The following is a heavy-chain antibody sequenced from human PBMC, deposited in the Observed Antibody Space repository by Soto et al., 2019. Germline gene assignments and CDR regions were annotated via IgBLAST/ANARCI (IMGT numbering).Heavy chain of an antibody. Sequence: SETLSLTCTVSGGSISSGGYYWSWIRQHPGKGLEWIGYIYYSGSTYYNPSLKSRVTISVDTSKNQFSLKLSSVTAADTAVYYCARSFIKGPHFDYWGQGTLVTVSS. CDR3: ARSFIKGPHFDY. CDR1: GGSISSGGYY. D-gene: IGHD3-16*02. V-gene: IGHV4-31*03. J-gene: IGHJ4*02. CDR2: IYYSGST.